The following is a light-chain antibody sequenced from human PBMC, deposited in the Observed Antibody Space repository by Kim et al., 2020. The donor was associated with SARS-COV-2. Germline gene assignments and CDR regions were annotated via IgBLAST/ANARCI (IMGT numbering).Light chain of an antibody. Sequence: IMMTQSPATLSVSPGERVTLSCRADQSVGTRVAWYQQRRGQAPKLLIFDASTRATGVPARFSGSGSGTDFTLTITSLQSEDYAICYCQNYEGWPPYTFGLGTKLEI. J-gene: IGKJ2*01. V-gene: IGKV3-15*01. CDR1: QSVGTR. CDR2: DAS. CDR3: QNYEGWPPYT.